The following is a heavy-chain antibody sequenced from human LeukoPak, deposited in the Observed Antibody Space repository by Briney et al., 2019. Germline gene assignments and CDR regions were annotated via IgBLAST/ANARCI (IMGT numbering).Heavy chain of an antibody. CDR1: GFTFSSYA. Sequence: PGGSLRLSCSASGFTFSSYAMHWVRQAPGKGLEYVSAISSNGGSTYYADSVKGRFTISRDNSKNTLHLQMSSLRAEDTAVYYCVKTVYGTMVRGVITSPFDDWGQGTLVTVSS. D-gene: IGHD3-10*01. CDR2: ISSNGGST. V-gene: IGHV3-64D*06. J-gene: IGHJ4*02. CDR3: VKTVYGTMVRGVITSPFDD.